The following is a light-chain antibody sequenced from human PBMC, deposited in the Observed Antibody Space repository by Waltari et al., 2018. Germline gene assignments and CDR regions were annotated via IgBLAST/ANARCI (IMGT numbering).Light chain of an antibody. CDR3: QQSYSTPRP. V-gene: IGKV1-39*01. CDR1: QSISSY. Sequence: DIQMTQSPSSLSASGGDSVTITCRASQSISSYLNWYQQKPGKAPKLLIYAASSLQSGVPSRFSGSGSGTDFTLTISSLQPEDFATYYCQQSYSTPRPFGPGTKVDIK. CDR2: AAS. J-gene: IGKJ3*01.